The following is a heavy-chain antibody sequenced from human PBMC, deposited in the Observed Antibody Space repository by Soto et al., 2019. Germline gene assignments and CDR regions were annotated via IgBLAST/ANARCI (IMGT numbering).Heavy chain of an antibody. CDR3: ARVQSDRHGWYHFDY. CDR2: ISSGGNT. V-gene: IGHV3-53*04. J-gene: IGHJ4*02. CDR1: GFSVNSNR. D-gene: IGHD6-19*01. Sequence: EVQLVESGGGLVQPGGSLRLSCTVSGFSVNSNRLGWVRQAPAKGLEWASVISSGGNTDYADSVRGRFTISRDSSRNTVYLELNSLRPEVTAGYCCARVQSDRHGWYHFDYGGRGSLVTVSS.